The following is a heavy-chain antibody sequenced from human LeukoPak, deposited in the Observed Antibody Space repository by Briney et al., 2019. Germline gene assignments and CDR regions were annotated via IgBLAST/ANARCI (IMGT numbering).Heavy chain of an antibody. CDR2: IMQDGSEM. Sequence: GGSLRLSCAASGFTFSNYWMSWVRQASGKGLEWVANIMQDGSEMYYVDSVKGRFTISRDNAKNSLYLQMNSLRAEDTAVYYCARRYCGGDCHSPYFDYWGQGTLVTVSS. CDR1: GFTFSNYW. CDR3: ARRYCGGDCHSPYFDY. J-gene: IGHJ4*02. D-gene: IGHD2-21*02. V-gene: IGHV3-7*01.